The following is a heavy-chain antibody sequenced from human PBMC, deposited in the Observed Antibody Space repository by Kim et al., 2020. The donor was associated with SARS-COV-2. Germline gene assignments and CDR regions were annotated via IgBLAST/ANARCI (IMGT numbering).Heavy chain of an antibody. D-gene: IGHD6-19*01. V-gene: IGHV3-23*01. Sequence: GGSLRLSCAASGFTFSSYVMSWVRQAPGKGLEWVSTIGGSGGNTYYADSVKGRFTISRDNSKNTLFLQMNSLRAEDTALYYCARKGAVPGTVLDYWGQGTLVTVSS. CDR1: GFTFSSYV. J-gene: IGHJ4*02. CDR3: ARKGAVPGTVLDY. CDR2: IGGSGGNT.